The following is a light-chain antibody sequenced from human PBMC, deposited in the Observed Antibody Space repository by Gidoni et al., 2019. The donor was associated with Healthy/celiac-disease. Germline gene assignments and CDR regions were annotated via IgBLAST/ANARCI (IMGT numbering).Light chain of an antibody. J-gene: IGLJ1*01. V-gene: IGLV2-14*01. CDR1: RSDVGGYNY. Sequence: QSALTQPASLSGSPGQSITISCTGTRSDVGGYNYVSWYKQHPGKAPKLMLYDVSNRPSGVSNRFSGSKSGNTASLTISGLQAEDEADYYCSSYTSSSTLEVFGTGTKVTVL. CDR3: SSYTSSSTLEV. CDR2: DVS.